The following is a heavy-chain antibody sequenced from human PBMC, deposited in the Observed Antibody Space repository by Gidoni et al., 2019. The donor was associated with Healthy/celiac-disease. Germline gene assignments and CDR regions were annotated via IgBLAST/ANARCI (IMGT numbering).Heavy chain of an antibody. J-gene: IGHJ3*02. V-gene: IGHV3-23*01. CDR2: ISGSGGST. CDR3: AKHSLKDMITFGGVIVIKGPGAFDI. Sequence: EVQLLESGGGLVQPGGSLRLYCAASGFTFSSYAMSWVRQAAGKGLEWVSAISGSGGSTYYADSVKGRFTISRDNSKNTLYLQMNSLRAEDTAVYYCAKHSLKDMITFGGVIVIKGPGAFDIWGQGTMVTVSS. D-gene: IGHD3-16*02. CDR1: GFTFSSYA.